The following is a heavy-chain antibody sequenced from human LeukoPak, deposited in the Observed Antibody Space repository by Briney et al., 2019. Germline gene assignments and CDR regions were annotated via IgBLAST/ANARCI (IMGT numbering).Heavy chain of an antibody. CDR1: GYSFADYW. J-gene: IGHJ4*02. CDR2: IYPADSDS. V-gene: IGHV5-51*01. CDR3: ARLWDNSFDY. Sequence: GESLKISCKISGYSFADYWIAWVRQMPGKGLEWMGIIYPADSDSKYSPSFQGQVTISADKSISTAYLQWSSLKASDTAMYYCARLWDNSFDYWGQGTLVTVSS. D-gene: IGHD3-16*01.